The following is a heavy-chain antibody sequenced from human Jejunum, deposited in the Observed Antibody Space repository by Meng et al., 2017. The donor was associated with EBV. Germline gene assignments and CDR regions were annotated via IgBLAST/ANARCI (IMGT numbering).Heavy chain of an antibody. CDR3: AKGDSSGFNNIYWHFDL. D-gene: IGHD3-22*01. CDR1: VFTFSNYG. V-gene: IGHV3-30*18. J-gene: IGHJ2*01. CDR2: ISYDGINT. Sequence: QVQLVESGGGVVQPGRFLRPSCAASVFTFSNYGMHWVRQAPGKGLEWLAVISYDGINTHTADSLRGRFTISRDNSKNTLYLQMNNLRVEDTAVYYCAKGDSSGFNNIYWHFDLWGRGTLVTVSS.